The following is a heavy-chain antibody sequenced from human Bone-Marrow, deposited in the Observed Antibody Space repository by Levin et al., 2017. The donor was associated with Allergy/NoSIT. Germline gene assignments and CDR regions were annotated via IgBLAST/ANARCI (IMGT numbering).Heavy chain of an antibody. CDR3: ARGVVYCSGGSCLLTPDAFDI. V-gene: IGHV3-21*01. Sequence: GESLKISCAASGFTFSSYSMNWVRQAPGKGLEWVSSISSSSSYIYYADSVKGRFTISRDNAKNSLYLQMNSLRAEDTAVYYCARGVVYCSGGSCLLTPDAFDIWGQGTMVTVSS. J-gene: IGHJ3*02. CDR2: ISSSSSYI. D-gene: IGHD2-15*01. CDR1: GFTFSSYS.